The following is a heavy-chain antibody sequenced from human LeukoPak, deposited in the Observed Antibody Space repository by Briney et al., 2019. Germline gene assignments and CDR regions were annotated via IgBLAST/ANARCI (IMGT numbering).Heavy chain of an antibody. Sequence: PGGSLRLSCAASGFTFSSYAMSWVRQAPGKGLEWVSSISSSSSYIYYADSVKGRFTISRDNAKNSLYLQMNSLRAEDTAVYYCAREAGSGWYEPFDYWGQGTLVTVSS. D-gene: IGHD6-19*01. J-gene: IGHJ4*02. V-gene: IGHV3-21*01. CDR2: ISSSSSYI. CDR1: GFTFSSYA. CDR3: AREAGSGWYEPFDY.